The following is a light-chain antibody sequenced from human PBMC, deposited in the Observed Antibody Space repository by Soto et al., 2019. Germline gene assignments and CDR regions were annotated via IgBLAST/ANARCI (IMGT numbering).Light chain of an antibody. CDR1: QGISNY. J-gene: IGKJ5*01. CDR3: QKYNSALRG. V-gene: IGKV1-27*01. Sequence: DIQMTQSPSSLSASVGDRVTITCRASQGISNYLAWYQQKPGKVPKLLIYAASTLQSGVPSRFSGSGSGTDFTLTINSLQPEDVATYYCQKYNSALRGFGQGTRLEIK. CDR2: AAS.